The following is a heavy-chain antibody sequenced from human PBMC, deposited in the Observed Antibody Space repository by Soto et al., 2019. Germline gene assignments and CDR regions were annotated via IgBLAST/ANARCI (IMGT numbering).Heavy chain of an antibody. J-gene: IGHJ2*01. CDR1: GGSISSYY. V-gene: IGHV4-59*08. Sequence: QVQLQESGPGLVKPSETLSLTCTVSGGSISSYYWSWIRQPPGKGLEWIGYIYYSGSTNYNPSLRLPATIQVDTSQNQCPLQVRFVTAADTAVYYCEGRGSSWDGWYCALWGRGSLVTVSA. D-gene: IGHD6-13*01. CDR2: IYYSGST. CDR3: EGRGSSWDGWYCAL.